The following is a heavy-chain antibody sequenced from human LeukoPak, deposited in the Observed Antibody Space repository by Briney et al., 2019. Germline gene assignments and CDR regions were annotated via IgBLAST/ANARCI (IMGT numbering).Heavy chain of an antibody. D-gene: IGHD6-13*01. V-gene: IGHV5-51*01. CDR1: GYSFTSYW. CDR3: ARQGRHIAAAGTYFDC. Sequence: GESLKISCKGSGYSFTSYWSGWVRQMPGKGLEWMGIIYPGDSDTRYSPSFQGQVTISADKSISTAYLQWSSPKASDTAMYYCARQGRHIAAAGTYFDCWGQGTLVTVSS. CDR2: IYPGDSDT. J-gene: IGHJ4*02.